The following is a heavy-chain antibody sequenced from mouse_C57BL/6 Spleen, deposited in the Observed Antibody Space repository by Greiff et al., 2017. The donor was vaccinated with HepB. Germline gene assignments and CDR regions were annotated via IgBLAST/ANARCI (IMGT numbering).Heavy chain of an antibody. D-gene: IGHD1-1*01. CDR3: ARLLLRYWYFDV. J-gene: IGHJ1*03. Sequence: EVQVVESGGGLVQPGGSLKLSCAASGFTFSDYYMYWVRQTPEKRLEWVAYISNGGGSTYYPDTVKGRFTISRDNAKNTLYLQMSRLKSEDTAMYYCARLLLRYWYFDVWGTGTTVTVSS. CDR2: ISNGGGST. CDR1: GFTFSDYY. V-gene: IGHV5-12*01.